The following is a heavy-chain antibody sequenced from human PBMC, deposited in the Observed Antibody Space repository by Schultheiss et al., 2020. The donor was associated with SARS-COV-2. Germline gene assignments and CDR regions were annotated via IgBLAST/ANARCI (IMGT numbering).Heavy chain of an antibody. CDR3: ARLTGYWGRGAFDI. V-gene: IGHV4-59*01. J-gene: IGHJ3*02. Sequence: SETLSLTCTVSGGSISSYYWSWIRRPPGKGLEWIGYIYYSGNTNCNPSLKSRVTISVDTSKNQFSLKLSSVTAADTAVYYCARLTGYWGRGAFDIWGQGTMVTVSS. CDR1: GGSISSYY. CDR2: IYYSGNT. D-gene: IGHD7-27*01.